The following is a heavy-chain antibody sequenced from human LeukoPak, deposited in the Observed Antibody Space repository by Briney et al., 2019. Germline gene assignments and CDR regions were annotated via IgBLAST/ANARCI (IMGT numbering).Heavy chain of an antibody. CDR3: ARPLSIYDNWFDP. J-gene: IGHJ5*02. D-gene: IGHD2/OR15-2a*01. CDR1: GGTFSSYA. Sequence: SVKVSCKASGGTFSSYAISWVRQAPGQGLEWMGGIIPIFGTASYAQKFQGRVTITADESTSTAYMELSSLRSEDTAVYYCARPLSIYDNWFDPWGQGTLVTVSS. V-gene: IGHV1-69*13. CDR2: IIPIFGTA.